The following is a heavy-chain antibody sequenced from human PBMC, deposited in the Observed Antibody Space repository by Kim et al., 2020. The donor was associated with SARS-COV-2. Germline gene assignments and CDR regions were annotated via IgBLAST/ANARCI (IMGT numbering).Heavy chain of an antibody. Sequence: SETLSLTCTVSGGSISSYYWSWIRQPAGKGLEWIGRIYTSGSTNYNPSLKSRVTMSVDTSKNQFSLKLSSVTAADTAVYYCARDSRPRAYYYYMDVWGKGTTVTVSS. CDR2: IYTSGST. CDR3: ARDSRPRAYYYYMDV. D-gene: IGHD3-10*01. J-gene: IGHJ6*03. CDR1: GGSISSYY. V-gene: IGHV4-4*07.